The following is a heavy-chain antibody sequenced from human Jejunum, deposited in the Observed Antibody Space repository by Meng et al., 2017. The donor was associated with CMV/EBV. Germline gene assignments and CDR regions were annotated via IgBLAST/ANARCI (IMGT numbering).Heavy chain of an antibody. J-gene: IGHJ4*02. Sequence: VESVCDLFQPGGSRRLYFAASGFRLSASVLHWVRQDPGQGRVWVARINHDGTETIYRDSVRGRFTVSRDNTKNTVSLEMNSLRVEDTALYYCVKDFAWSIDFWGQGVLVTVSS. V-gene: IGHV3-74*01. CDR1: GFRLSASV. CDR2: INHDGTET. CDR3: VKDFAWSIDF. D-gene: IGHD3-3*01.